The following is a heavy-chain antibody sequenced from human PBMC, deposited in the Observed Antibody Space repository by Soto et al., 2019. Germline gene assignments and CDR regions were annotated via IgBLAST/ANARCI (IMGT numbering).Heavy chain of an antibody. CDR2: IYYSGST. J-gene: IGHJ4*02. Sequence: QVQLQVSGPGLVKPSETLSLTCTVSADSISSYYFNWIRQPPGKGLEWIGYIYYSGSTYYNPSLKSRVTISVDTSKNQFSLKLSSVTAADTAVYYCARGPYYDFWSGYYLDYWGQGTLVTVSS. D-gene: IGHD3-3*01. CDR1: ADSISSYY. CDR3: ARGPYYDFWSGYYLDY. V-gene: IGHV4-59*12.